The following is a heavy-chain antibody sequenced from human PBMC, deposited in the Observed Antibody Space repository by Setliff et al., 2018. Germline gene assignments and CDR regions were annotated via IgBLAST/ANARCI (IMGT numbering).Heavy chain of an antibody. D-gene: IGHD2-2*01. CDR2: IVRLLRSA. J-gene: IGHJ3*02. V-gene: IGHV1-18*01. CDR3: TRDTNIVVVPPHRTAFDI. Sequence: ASVKVSCKASGYISTSYGITWVRQAPGQGLEWVGGIVRLLRSANYAQKFQGRVTMTTDTSTGTADMELRNLRSDDTAVYYCTRDTNIVVVPPHRTAFDIWGQGTMVTVSS. CDR1: GYISTSYG.